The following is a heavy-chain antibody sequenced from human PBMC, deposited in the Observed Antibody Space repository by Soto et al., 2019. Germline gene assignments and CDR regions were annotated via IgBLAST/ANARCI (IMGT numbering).Heavy chain of an antibody. CDR3: ARDLLLYSSSWYRNWFDP. J-gene: IGHJ5*02. D-gene: IGHD6-13*01. CDR1: GGTFSSYA. V-gene: IGHV1-69*13. Sequence: ASVKVSCKASGGTFSSYAISWVRQAPGQGLEWMGGIIPIFGTANYAQKFQGRVTITADESTSTAYMELSSLRSEDTAVYYCARDLLLYSSSWYRNWFDPWGQGTLVTVSS. CDR2: IIPIFGTA.